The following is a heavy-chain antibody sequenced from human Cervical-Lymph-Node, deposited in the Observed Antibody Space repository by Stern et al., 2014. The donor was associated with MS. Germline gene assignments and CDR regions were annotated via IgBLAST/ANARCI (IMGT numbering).Heavy chain of an antibody. Sequence: QVTLKASGPALVKPTQTLTLTCTLSGLSLSTSGMRASWIRQPPGKAPEWLARIDWDDDKFYSTSLKTRLTISKDTSKNQVVLTMTNMDPVDTATYYCARSRYGGNSAFDIWGQGTMVTVSS. CDR1: GLSLSTSGMR. V-gene: IGHV2-70*04. CDR2: IDWDDDK. CDR3: ARSRYGGNSAFDI. J-gene: IGHJ3*02. D-gene: IGHD4-23*01.